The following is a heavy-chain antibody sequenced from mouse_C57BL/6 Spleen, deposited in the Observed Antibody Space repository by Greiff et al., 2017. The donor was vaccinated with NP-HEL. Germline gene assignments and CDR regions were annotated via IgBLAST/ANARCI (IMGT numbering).Heavy chain of an antibody. D-gene: IGHD2-4*01. V-gene: IGHV5-4*01. Sequence: EVKLMESGGGLVKPGGSLKLSCAASGFTFSSYAMSWVRQTPEKRLEWVATISDGGSYTYYPDNVKGRFTISRDNAKNNLYLQMSHLKSEDTAMYYCARDGGYDSGFAYWGQGTLVTVSA. CDR2: ISDGGSYT. J-gene: IGHJ3*01. CDR3: ARDGGYDSGFAY. CDR1: GFTFSSYA.